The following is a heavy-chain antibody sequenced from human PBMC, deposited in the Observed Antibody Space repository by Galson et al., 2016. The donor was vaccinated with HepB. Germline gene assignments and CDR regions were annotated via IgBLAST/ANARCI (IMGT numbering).Heavy chain of an antibody. CDR2: IKPDGGEK. CDR3: ARDGFEYYDFTSRYSTRYFDY. V-gene: IGHV3-7*04. Sequence: SLRLSCAASGFSFSSYWMSWVRQAPGKGLEWVANIKPDGGEKNYVDAVKGRFTISRDNAKNSVYLQMNRLRAEDTAKYYCARDGFEYYDFTSRYSTRYFDYWGQGTLVTVSS. J-gene: IGHJ4*02. D-gene: IGHD3-3*01. CDR1: GFSFSSYW.